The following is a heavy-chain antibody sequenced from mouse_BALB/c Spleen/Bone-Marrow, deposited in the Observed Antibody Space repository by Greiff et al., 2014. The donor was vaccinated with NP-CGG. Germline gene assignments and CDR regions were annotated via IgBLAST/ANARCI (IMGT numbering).Heavy chain of an antibody. CDR1: GFNIKDTY. V-gene: IGHV14-3*02. D-gene: IGHD1-1*01. CDR2: IDPANGNT. Sequence: EVQLQQSGAELVKPGASVKLSCTASGFNIKDTYMHRVKQRPEQGLEWIGRIDPANGNTKYDPKFQGKATITADTSSNTAYLQLSSLTSEDTAVYYCAAYYYGSSQFAYWGQGTLVTVPA. CDR3: AAYYYGSSQFAY. J-gene: IGHJ3*01.